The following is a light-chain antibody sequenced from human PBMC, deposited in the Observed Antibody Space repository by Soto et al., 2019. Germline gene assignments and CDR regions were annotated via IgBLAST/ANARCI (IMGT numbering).Light chain of an antibody. Sequence: DIQMTQSPSSLSASVGDRVTITCRASQRVSTYLNWYQQKPEKAPKLLIYAASSLQSGVPSRFSGSGSGTDFTLTISSLQPEDFATYYCQQSYSTPRPFGQGTKLEIK. V-gene: IGKV1-39*01. CDR2: AAS. J-gene: IGKJ2*01. CDR3: QQSYSTPRP. CDR1: QRVSTY.